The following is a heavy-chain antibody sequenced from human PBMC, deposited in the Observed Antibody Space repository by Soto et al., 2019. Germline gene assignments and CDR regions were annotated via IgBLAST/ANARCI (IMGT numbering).Heavy chain of an antibody. V-gene: IGHV3-23*01. CDR1: GLIFSSYA. Sequence: EVQLLESGGGLVQPGGSLRLSCADSGLIFSSYAMGWVRQAPGKGLECVPVISGGDTNTYYADSVKGRFTISRDNSKKTLYLQMNSLRAEDTAVYYCAKSTGWFDSFDIWGQGTMVTVSS. J-gene: IGHJ3*02. CDR2: ISGGDTNT. CDR3: AKSTGWFDSFDI. D-gene: IGHD6-19*01.